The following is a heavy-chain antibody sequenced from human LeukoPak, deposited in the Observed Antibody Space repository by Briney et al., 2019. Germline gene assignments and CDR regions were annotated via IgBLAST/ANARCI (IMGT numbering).Heavy chain of an antibody. CDR2: INHSGST. D-gene: IGHD3-22*01. CDR3: ARGRARITMIVVVITGGSRAFDI. J-gene: IGHJ3*02. V-gene: IGHV4-39*07. CDR1: SGSVSTSSYY. Sequence: PSETLSLTCTVSSGSVSTSSYYWGWIRQPPGKGLEWIGEINHSGSTNYNPSLKSRVTISVDTSKNQFSLKLSSVTAADTAVYYCARGRARITMIVVVITGGSRAFDIWGQGTMVTVSS.